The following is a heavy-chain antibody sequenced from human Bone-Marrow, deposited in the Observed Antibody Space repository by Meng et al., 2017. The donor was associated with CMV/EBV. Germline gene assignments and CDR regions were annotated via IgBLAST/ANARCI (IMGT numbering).Heavy chain of an antibody. J-gene: IGHJ5*02. CDR2: ISSSSSYI. Sequence: GESLKISCAASGFTFSSYSMNWVRQAPGKGLEWVSSISSSSSYIYHADSVKGRFTISRDNAKNSLYLQMNSLRAEDTAVYYCARDRIWELGYCSSTSCYAGDWFDPWGQGTLVTVSS. V-gene: IGHV3-21*01. D-gene: IGHD2-2*01. CDR1: GFTFSSYS. CDR3: ARDRIWELGYCSSTSCYAGDWFDP.